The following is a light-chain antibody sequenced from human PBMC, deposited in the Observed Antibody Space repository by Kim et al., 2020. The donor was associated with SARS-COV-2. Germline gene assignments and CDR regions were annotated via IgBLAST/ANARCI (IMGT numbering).Light chain of an antibody. V-gene: IGKV1-9*01. J-gene: IGKJ2*01. CDR2: AAS. Sequence: DIQLTQSPSFLSASLGDRVTITCRASQGISSFLAWFQQKPGKAPEHLIYAASTLQSGVPSRFSGSGSGTEYSLTITGLQPEDFATYFCQQFQSDPYTFGQGTKLEI. CDR1: QGISSF. CDR3: QQFQSDPYT.